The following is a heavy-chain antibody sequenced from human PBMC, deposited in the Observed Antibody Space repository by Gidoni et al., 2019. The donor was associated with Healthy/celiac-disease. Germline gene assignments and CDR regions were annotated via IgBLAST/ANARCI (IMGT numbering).Heavy chain of an antibody. J-gene: IGHJ5*02. D-gene: IGHD3-10*01. Sequence: EVQLLESGGGLVQPGGSLRLSCTASGFTCSSYAMSWVRQAPGKGLEWVSAISGSGGSTYTADSVKGRFTISRDNSKNTLYLQMNSLRAEDTAVYYCAKVGSSGSVWANENWFDPWGQGTLVTVSS. CDR3: AKVGSSGSVWANENWFDP. CDR1: GFTCSSYA. V-gene: IGHV3-23*01. CDR2: ISGSGGST.